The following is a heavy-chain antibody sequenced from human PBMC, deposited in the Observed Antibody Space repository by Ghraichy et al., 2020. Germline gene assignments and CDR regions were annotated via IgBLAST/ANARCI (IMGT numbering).Heavy chain of an antibody. CDR3: ARGSKRSRQQLVFPFDP. V-gene: IGHV4-34*01. J-gene: IGHJ5*02. D-gene: IGHD6-13*01. CDR2: INHSGST. Sequence: SETLSLTCAVYGGSFSGYYWSWIRQPPGKGLEWIGEINHSGSTNYNPSLKSRVTISVDTSKNQFSLKLSSVTAADTAVYYCARGSKRSRQQLVFPFDPWGQGTLVTVSS. CDR1: GGSFSGYY.